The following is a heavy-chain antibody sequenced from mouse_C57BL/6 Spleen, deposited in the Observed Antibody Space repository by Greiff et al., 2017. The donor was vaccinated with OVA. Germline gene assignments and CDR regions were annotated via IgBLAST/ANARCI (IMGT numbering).Heavy chain of an antibody. D-gene: IGHD4-1*01. J-gene: IGHJ3*01. CDR2: SDPEDGET. CDR3: ARKRALTGKFAY. Sequence: VQLKESGAELVKPGASVKLSCTASGFDIKDYYMHWVKQRTEQGLVWIGRSDPEDGETKYAPKFQGKATITADTSANTAYLQRSSLTSEDTAGYYCARKRALTGKFAYRGQGTLVTVAA. V-gene: IGHV14-2*01. CDR1: GFDIKDYY.